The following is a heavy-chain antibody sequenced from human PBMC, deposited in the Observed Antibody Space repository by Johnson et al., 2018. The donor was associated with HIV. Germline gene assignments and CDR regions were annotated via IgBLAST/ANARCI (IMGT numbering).Heavy chain of an antibody. Sequence: VQLVESGGGLVQPGGSLRLSCAASGFTVSSNYMSWVRQAPGKGLEWVSVLYSDGGTYYADSVTGRFTISRDNSKNTLYLQMNNLKAEDTAVYYCAKDFGSSSWHAFDVWGQGTMVTVSS. CDR2: LYSDGGT. V-gene: IGHV3-66*01. D-gene: IGHD6-13*01. J-gene: IGHJ3*01. CDR3: AKDFGSSSWHAFDV. CDR1: GFTVSSNY.